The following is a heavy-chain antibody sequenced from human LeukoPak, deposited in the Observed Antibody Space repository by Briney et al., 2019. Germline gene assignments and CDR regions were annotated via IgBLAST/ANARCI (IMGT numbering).Heavy chain of an antibody. J-gene: IGHJ4*02. D-gene: IGHD2-21*02. CDR2: IYYSGSA. CDR1: GGSISSYY. CDR3: ARHPFGGGDWGYFDY. V-gene: IGHV4-59*04. Sequence: KSSETLSLTCTVSGGSISSYYWSWIRQPPGKGLEWIGYIYYSGSAYYNPSFKSRITMSVDTSRNHFSLKLSSVTAADTAVYYCARHPFGGGDWGYFDYWGQGAVVTVSS.